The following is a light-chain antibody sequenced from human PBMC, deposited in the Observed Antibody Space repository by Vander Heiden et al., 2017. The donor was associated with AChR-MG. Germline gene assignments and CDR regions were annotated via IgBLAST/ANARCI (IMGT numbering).Light chain of an antibody. V-gene: IGLV2-8*01. J-gene: IGLJ2*01. CDR2: EVS. CDR1: SSDVGGYNY. Sequence: QSALTQPPSASGSPGQSVTISCTGTSSDVGGYNYVSWYQQHPGKAPKLMIYEVSKRPSGVPDRFSGSKSGNTASLTVSGLQAEDEADYYCSSYAGSNEDLVFGGGSKLTIL. CDR3: SSYAGSNEDLV.